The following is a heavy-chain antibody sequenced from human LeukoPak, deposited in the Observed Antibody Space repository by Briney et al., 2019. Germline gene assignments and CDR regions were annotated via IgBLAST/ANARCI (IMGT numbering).Heavy chain of an antibody. CDR2: IGNSGNTM. CDR3: AREGSVPSGWSFFDY. Sequence: GGSLRLSCAASGFTFRSSEMNWVRQAPGKGLEWVSYIGNSGNTMYADSVKGRFTISRDNAKDSVYLQVNSLRAEDTAIYYCAREGSVPSGWSFFDYWGRGALVTVSS. J-gene: IGHJ4*02. CDR1: GFTFRSSE. D-gene: IGHD2-15*01. V-gene: IGHV3-48*03.